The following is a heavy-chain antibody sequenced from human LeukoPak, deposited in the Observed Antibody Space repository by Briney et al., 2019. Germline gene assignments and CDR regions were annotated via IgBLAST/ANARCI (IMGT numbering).Heavy chain of an antibody. CDR3: TTYGGTYLGFAEYFQH. CDR1: GFTFGDYA. CDR2: IRSKAYGGTR. V-gene: IGHV3-49*04. J-gene: IGHJ1*01. D-gene: IGHD1-26*01. Sequence: GGSLRLSCTASGFTFGDYAMTWVRQAPGKGLEWVGFIRSKAYGGTREYAASVKGRFTISRDDSKSVAYLQMNSLKTEDTAVYYCTTYGGTYLGFAEYFQHWGQGTLVTVSS.